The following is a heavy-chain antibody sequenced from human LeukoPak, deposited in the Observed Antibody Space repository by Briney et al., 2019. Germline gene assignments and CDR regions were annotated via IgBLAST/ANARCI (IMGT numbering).Heavy chain of an antibody. CDR1: GFTFSSHA. CDR2: LSGSGYNT. D-gene: IGHD2-2*01. J-gene: IGHJ4*02. V-gene: IGHV3-23*01. Sequence: PGGSLRLSCAASGFTFSSHALSWVRQAPGKGLEWVSSLSGSGYNTYYADSVKGRFTISRDNSKNTVYLQMISLRAEDTAVYYCAKDPYGTRYFDYWGQGTLVTVSS. CDR3: AKDPYGTRYFDY.